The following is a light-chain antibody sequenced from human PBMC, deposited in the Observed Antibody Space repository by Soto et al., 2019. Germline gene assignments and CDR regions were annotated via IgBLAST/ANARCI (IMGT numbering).Light chain of an antibody. Sequence: DIHMTQSRSSLSASVGYRVTITCRASQSISSYLNWYQQKPGKAPKLLIYAASSLQSGVPSRFSGSGSGTDFTLTISSLQPEDFATYYCQQSYSTLWTFGQGTKVDI. CDR2: AAS. V-gene: IGKV1-39*01. J-gene: IGKJ1*01. CDR1: QSISSY. CDR3: QQSYSTLWT.